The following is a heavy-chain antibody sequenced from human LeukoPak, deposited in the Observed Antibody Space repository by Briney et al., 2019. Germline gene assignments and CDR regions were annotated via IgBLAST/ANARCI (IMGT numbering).Heavy chain of an antibody. CDR2: IKYDGIEK. J-gene: IGHJ4*02. D-gene: IGHD1-1*01. V-gene: IGHV3-7*01. Sequence: PGGSLRLSCAASGFSFSVSWMSWVRQAPRKGLEWVANIKYDGIEKYYVDSVKGRFAISRDNAKNSLYLQTNSLTAEDTAVYYCARGGTTFEHWGQGTLVTVSS. CDR3: ARGGTTFEH. CDR1: GFSFSVSW.